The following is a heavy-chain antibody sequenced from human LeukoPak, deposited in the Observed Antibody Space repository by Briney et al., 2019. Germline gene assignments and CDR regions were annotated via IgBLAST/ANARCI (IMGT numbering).Heavy chain of an antibody. Sequence: SETLSLTCTVSGGSISSYYWSWIRQPAGKGLEWIGRIYTSGSTNYNPSLKSRVTMSVDTSKNQFSLKPSSVTAADTAVYYCARSEYCSSTSCYTFDYWGQGTLVTVSS. V-gene: IGHV4-4*07. D-gene: IGHD2-2*02. J-gene: IGHJ4*02. CDR2: IYTSGST. CDR3: ARSEYCSSTSCYTFDY. CDR1: GGSISSYY.